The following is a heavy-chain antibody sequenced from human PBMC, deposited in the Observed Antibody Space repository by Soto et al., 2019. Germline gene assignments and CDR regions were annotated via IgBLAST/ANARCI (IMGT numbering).Heavy chain of an antibody. CDR1: GFTFSSYA. CDR3: ARGSGYYDTSGYYDY. CDR2: ISGSGGST. D-gene: IGHD3-22*01. V-gene: IGHV3-23*01. Sequence: EVQLLESGGGLVQPGGSLRLSCAASGFTFSSYAMSWVRQAPGKGLEWVSAISGSGGSTYYADSVKGRFTISRDNSKNTLYLQMNSLRAEDTAVYYCARGSGYYDTSGYYDYWGQGTLVTVSS. J-gene: IGHJ4*02.